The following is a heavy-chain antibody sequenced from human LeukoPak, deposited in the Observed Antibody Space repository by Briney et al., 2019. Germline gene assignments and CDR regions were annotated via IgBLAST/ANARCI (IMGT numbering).Heavy chain of an antibody. CDR2: ISSSSSYI. Sequence: PGGSLRLSCAASGFTFSSYSMNWVRQAPGKGLEWVSSISSSSSYIYYADSVKGRFTISRDNAKNSLYLQMNSLRAEDTAVYYCARVASMMPHAFDIWGQGTMVTVSS. J-gene: IGHJ3*02. CDR1: GFTFSSYS. V-gene: IGHV3-21*01. CDR3: ARVASMMPHAFDI. D-gene: IGHD6-19*01.